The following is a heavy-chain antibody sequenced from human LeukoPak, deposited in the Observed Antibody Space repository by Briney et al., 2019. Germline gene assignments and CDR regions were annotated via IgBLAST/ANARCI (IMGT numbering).Heavy chain of an antibody. CDR3: ARDMTAGTKFDY. Sequence: GGSLRLSCAASGFTFITYGMHWVRQAPGKGLEWVAFIRYDGNNQYYADSVKGRFTISRDNSKNTLYLQMNSLRAEDTAVYYCARDMTAGTKFDYWGQGTLVTVSS. V-gene: IGHV3-30*02. CDR2: IRYDGNNQ. CDR1: GFTFITYG. D-gene: IGHD6-13*01. J-gene: IGHJ4*02.